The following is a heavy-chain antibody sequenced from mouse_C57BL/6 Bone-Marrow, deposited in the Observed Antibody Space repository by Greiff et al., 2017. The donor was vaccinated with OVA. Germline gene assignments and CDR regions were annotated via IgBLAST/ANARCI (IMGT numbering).Heavy chain of an antibody. V-gene: IGHV5-17*01. CDR3: ARPLYYYGSSYVDY. D-gene: IGHD1-1*01. CDR2: ISSGSSTI. Sequence: EVKLMESGGGLVKPGGSLKLSCAASGFTFSDYGMHWVRQAPEKGLEWVAYISSGSSTIYYADTVKGRFPIPRANAKNTLFLQMTSLRSEDTAMYYCARPLYYYGSSYVDYWGQGTTLTVSS. CDR1: GFTFSDYG. J-gene: IGHJ2*01.